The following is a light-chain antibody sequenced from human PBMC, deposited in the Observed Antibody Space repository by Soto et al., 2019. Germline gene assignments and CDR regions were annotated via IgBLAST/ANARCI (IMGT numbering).Light chain of an antibody. Sequence: EIVMTQSPATLSVSPGERATFSCRASQSVSSNLAWYQQKPGQAPRLLIYGASNRATGIPARFSGSGSGTDFTLTISSLEPEDFAVYYCQQHSHWPPWTFGQGTRVEIQ. CDR1: QSVSSN. V-gene: IGKV3-11*01. CDR2: GAS. CDR3: QQHSHWPPWT. J-gene: IGKJ1*01.